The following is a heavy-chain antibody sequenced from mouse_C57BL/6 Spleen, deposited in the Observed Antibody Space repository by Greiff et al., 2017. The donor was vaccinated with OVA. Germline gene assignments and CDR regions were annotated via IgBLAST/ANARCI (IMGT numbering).Heavy chain of an antibody. Sequence: VQLQQSGPGLVKPSQSLSLTCSVTGYSITSGYYWNWIRQFPGNKLEWMGYISYDGSNNYNPSLKNRISITRDTSKNQFFLKLNSVTTEDTATYYCARGRWDLDYWGQGTTLTVSS. CDR1: GYSITSGYY. CDR2: ISYDGSN. CDR3: ARGRWDLDY. J-gene: IGHJ2*01. D-gene: IGHD4-1*01. V-gene: IGHV3-6*01.